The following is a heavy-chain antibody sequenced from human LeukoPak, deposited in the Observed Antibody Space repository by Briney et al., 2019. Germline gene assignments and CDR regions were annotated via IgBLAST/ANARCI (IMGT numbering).Heavy chain of an antibody. Sequence: TGGSLRLSCAASGFTFSNFWMHWVRQAPGKGLVWVSRINTDGSSTTYADSVKGRFTISRDNAKNTLYLQMHSLRAEDTAVYYCVRDAAYCGGDCYLFDYWGQGTLVTVSS. D-gene: IGHD2-21*01. V-gene: IGHV3-74*01. CDR1: GFTFSNFW. CDR3: VRDAAYCGGDCYLFDY. J-gene: IGHJ4*02. CDR2: INTDGSST.